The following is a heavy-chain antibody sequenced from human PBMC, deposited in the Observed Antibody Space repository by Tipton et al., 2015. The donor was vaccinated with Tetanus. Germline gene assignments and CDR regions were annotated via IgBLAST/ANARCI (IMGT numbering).Heavy chain of an antibody. V-gene: IGHV5-51*01. Sequence: VQLVQSGGEVKKPGESLKISCKGSGYIFTNYWIGWVRQKPGKGLEWMGFIYPGDSDTRYSPSLQGQVTISVDKSINTAYLQWSSLKASDTSVFYCARAHCSDGVCNFDFWGQGALVTVAS. J-gene: IGHJ4*02. CDR1: GYIFTNYW. D-gene: IGHD2-8*01. CDR2: IYPGDSDT. CDR3: ARAHCSDGVCNFDF.